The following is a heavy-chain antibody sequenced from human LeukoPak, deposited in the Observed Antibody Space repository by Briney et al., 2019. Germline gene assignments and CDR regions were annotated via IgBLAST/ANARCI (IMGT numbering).Heavy chain of an antibody. CDR1: RGSISTYY. J-gene: IGHJ5*02. D-gene: IGHD6-13*01. CDR3: ARDRVHIAADRPRFDP. Sequence: SETLSLTCTLSRGSISTYYWSWIRQPAGKGLEWIGRIYTSGSTNYNPSLKSRVTMSVDTSKTQFSLKLSSVADAAAALYYGARDRVHIAADRPRFDPWGQGTLVTVSS. CDR2: IYTSGST. V-gene: IGHV4-4*07.